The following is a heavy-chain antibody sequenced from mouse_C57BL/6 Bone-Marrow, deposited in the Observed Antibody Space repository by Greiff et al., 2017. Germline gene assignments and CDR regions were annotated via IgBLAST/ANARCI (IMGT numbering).Heavy chain of an antibody. CDR3: ASSSWAWFAY. J-gene: IGHJ3*01. CDR2: ISSGGSYT. D-gene: IGHD1-1*01. CDR1: GFTFSSYG. V-gene: IGHV5-6*01. Sequence: EVTLVESGGDLVKPGGSLTLSCAASGFTFSSYGMSWVRQTPDKRLEWVATISSGGSYTYYPDSVKGRFTISSDNAKNALYLQMSSLKSEDAAMYYCASSSWAWFAYWGQGTLVTVSA.